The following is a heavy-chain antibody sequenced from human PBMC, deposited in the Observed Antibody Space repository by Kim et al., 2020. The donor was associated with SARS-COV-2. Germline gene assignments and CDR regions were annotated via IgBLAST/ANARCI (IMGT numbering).Heavy chain of an antibody. D-gene: IGHD3-10*01. J-gene: IGHJ4*02. V-gene: IGHV3-23*01. CDR3: AKERLYLTMVRAGHFDY. Sequence: GGSLRLSCAASGFTFSSYAMSWVRQAPGKGLEWVSAISGSGGSTYYADSVKGRFTISRDNSKNTLYLQMNSLRAEDTAVYYCAKERLYLTMVRAGHFDYWGQGTLVTVSS. CDR2: ISGSGGST. CDR1: GFTFSSYA.